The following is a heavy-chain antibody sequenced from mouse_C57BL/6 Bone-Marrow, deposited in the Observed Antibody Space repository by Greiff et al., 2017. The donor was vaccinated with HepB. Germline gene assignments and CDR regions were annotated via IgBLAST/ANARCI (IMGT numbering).Heavy chain of an antibody. D-gene: IGHD1-1*01. Sequence: LQQPGAELVKPGASVKLSCKASGYTFTSYWMHWVKQRPGRGLEWIGRIDPNSGGTKYNEKFKSKATLTVDKPSSTAYMQLSSLTSEDSAVYYCARRGTTTVVEGYFDVWGTGTTVTVSS. CDR1: GYTFTSYW. V-gene: IGHV1-72*01. CDR2: IDPNSGGT. J-gene: IGHJ1*03. CDR3: ARRGTTTVVEGYFDV.